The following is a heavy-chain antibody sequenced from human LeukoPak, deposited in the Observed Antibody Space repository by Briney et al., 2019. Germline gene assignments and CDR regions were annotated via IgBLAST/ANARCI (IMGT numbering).Heavy chain of an antibody. V-gene: IGHV3-23*01. CDR1: GFTFSNYG. D-gene: IGHD1-7*01. J-gene: IGHJ4*02. CDR2: ISGSGGST. Sequence: PGGSLRLSCAVSGFTFSNYGMSWVRQAPGKGLEWVSTISGSGGSTYYADSVKGRFTISRDNSKNTLYLQMNSLRAEDTAVYYCAKDGGTNRLVPFYFDYWGQGTLVTVSS. CDR3: AKDGGTNRLVPFYFDY.